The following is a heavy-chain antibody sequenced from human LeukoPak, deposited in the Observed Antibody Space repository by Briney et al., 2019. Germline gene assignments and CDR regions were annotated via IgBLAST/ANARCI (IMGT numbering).Heavy chain of an antibody. V-gene: IGHV3-30*01. CDR1: GFTFSSYV. D-gene: IGHD1-14*01. Sequence: PGGSLRLSCAASGFTFSSYVMHWVRQAPGKGLEWVAVISYDGGNTNYGDSVKGQFTISRDNLKNTLYLQMNSLRPEDTAVYYCARGPSITTVSYFQYWGQGILVTVSS. J-gene: IGHJ4*02. CDR2: ISYDGGNT. CDR3: ARGPSITTVSYFQY.